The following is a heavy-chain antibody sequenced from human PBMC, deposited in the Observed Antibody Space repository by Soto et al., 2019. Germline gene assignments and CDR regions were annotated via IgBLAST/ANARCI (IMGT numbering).Heavy chain of an antibody. CDR1: GFTFSSYA. V-gene: IGHV3-23*01. CDR2: ISGSGGST. D-gene: IGHD4-17*01. J-gene: IGHJ4*02. Sequence: GGSLRLSCAASGFTFSSYAMSWVRQAPGKGLEWVSAISGSGGSTYYADSVKGRFTISRDNSKNTLYLQMNSLRAEATAVYYCAKGHRGPGPRPTVPFDYWGQGTLVTVSS. CDR3: AKGHRGPGPRPTVPFDY.